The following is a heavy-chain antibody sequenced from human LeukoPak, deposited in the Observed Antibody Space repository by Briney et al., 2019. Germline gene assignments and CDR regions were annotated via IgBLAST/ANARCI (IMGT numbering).Heavy chain of an antibody. Sequence: GGSLRLSCAASGFTFSNYGMQWVRQAPGKGLEWVAVISHDGSTKFYADSVKGRFTISRDNSKNTLDLEMYSLRTEDTAVYYYAKEPTSYSSGWYFQHWGQGTLVTVSS. CDR2: ISHDGSTK. CDR3: AKEPTSYSSGWYFQH. CDR1: GFTFSNYG. J-gene: IGHJ1*01. D-gene: IGHD6-25*01. V-gene: IGHV3-30*18.